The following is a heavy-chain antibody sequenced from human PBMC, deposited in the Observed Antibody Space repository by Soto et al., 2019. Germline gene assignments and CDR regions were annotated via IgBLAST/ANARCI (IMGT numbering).Heavy chain of an antibody. Sequence: EVQLVESGGGLVKPGGSLRLSCAASGFTFSSYTMNWVRQAPGKGLEWVSSISSSSSYIYYADSVKGRFTVSRDNAKNSLYLQMNSLRTEDTAVYYCARGSGGSCCHFDFWGQGTLVTVSS. CDR2: ISSSSSYI. V-gene: IGHV3-21*01. J-gene: IGHJ4*02. D-gene: IGHD2-15*01. CDR3: ARGSGGSCCHFDF. CDR1: GFTFSSYT.